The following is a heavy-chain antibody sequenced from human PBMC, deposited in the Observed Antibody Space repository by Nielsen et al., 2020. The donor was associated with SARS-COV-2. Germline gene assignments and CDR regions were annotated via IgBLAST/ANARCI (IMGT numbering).Heavy chain of an antibody. CDR1: GFTFGNYD. CDR3: ARDSGSVRFLEWLCDY. CDR2: IDSSGNT. D-gene: IGHD3-3*01. V-gene: IGHV3-13*04. J-gene: IGHJ4*02. Sequence: GESLKISCAASGFTFGNYDMHWVRQAAGKGLEWVSSIDSSGNTYYADSVKGRFTISRDNSKNTLYLQMNSLRAEDTAVYYCARDSGSVRFLEWLCDYWGQGTLVTVSS.